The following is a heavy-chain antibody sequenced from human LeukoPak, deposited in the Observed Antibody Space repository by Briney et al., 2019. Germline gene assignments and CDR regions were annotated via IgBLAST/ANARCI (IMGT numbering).Heavy chain of an antibody. CDR2: IRYDGSNK. V-gene: IGHV3-30*02. Sequence: RSGGSLRLSCAASGFTFSNYGMHWVRQAPGKGLGWVAFIRYDGSNKYNADSVKGRFTISRDNSKNTLYLQMNSLRAEDTAVYYCAKDFRVAMAPAYFDYWGQGTLVTVSS. J-gene: IGHJ4*02. CDR3: AKDFRVAMAPAYFDY. CDR1: GFTFSNYG. D-gene: IGHD5-18*01.